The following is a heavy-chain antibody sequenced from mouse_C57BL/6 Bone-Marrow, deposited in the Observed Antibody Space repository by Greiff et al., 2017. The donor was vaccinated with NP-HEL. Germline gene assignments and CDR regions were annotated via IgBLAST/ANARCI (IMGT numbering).Heavy chain of an antibody. V-gene: IGHV1-82*01. CDR1: GYAFSSSW. J-gene: IGHJ4*01. CDR3: ANYWDENAMSY. CDR2: IYPGDGDT. D-gene: IGHD4-1*01. Sequence: QVQLQQSGPELVKPGASVKISCKASGYAFSSSWMNWVKQRPGKGLEWIGRIYPGDGDTNYNGKFKGKATLTADKSSSTAYMQLISLTSDDSAVYFCANYWDENAMSYWGQGTSVTVSS.